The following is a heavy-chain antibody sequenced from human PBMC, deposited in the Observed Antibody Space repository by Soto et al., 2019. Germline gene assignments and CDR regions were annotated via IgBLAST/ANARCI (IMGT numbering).Heavy chain of an antibody. CDR2: INHSGST. D-gene: IGHD6-19*01. CDR3: ARGGLLPDY. Sequence: SETLCLTCAVYGGSFSGYYWTWIRQPPGTGLEWIGEINHSGSTYFNPSLKSRVTISVDRSKNQFSLKLSSVTAADTAVYYCARGGLLPDYWGQGTLVTVSS. J-gene: IGHJ4*02. V-gene: IGHV4-34*01. CDR1: GGSFSGYY.